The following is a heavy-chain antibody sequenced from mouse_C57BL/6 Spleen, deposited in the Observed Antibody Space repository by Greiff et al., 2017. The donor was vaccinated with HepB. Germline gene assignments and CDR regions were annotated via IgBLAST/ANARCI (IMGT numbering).Heavy chain of an antibody. D-gene: IGHD1-1*01. CDR1: GYTFTGFW. CDR2: ILPGSGST. CDR3: ARSYYYGSRGYYAMDY. J-gene: IGHJ4*01. V-gene: IGHV1-9*01. Sequence: QVQLQQSGAELMKPGASVKLSCKATGYTFTGFWIEWVKQRPGHGLEWIGEILPGSGSTNYNEKFKGKATFTADTSANTAYMQLSSLTTEDSAIYYCARSYYYGSRGYYAMDYWGQGTSVTVSS.